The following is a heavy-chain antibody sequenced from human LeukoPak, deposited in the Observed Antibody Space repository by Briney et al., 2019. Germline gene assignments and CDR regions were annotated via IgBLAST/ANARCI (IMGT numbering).Heavy chain of an antibody. V-gene: IGHV3-7*01. Sequence: GGSLKLSCAASGFTFSNHWMNWVRQAPGNGLEWVANINEHGGERYYVDSVKGRFTISRDNAKSSLYLQMNSLRADDTAVYYCARDSDWASDHWGQGTLVTVSS. CDR1: GFTFSNHW. CDR2: INEHGGER. CDR3: ARDSDWASDH. D-gene: IGHD2-21*01. J-gene: IGHJ5*02.